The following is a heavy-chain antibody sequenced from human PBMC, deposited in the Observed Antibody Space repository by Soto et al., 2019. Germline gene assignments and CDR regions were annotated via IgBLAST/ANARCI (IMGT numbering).Heavy chain of an antibody. V-gene: IGHV3-64D*06. CDR3: VKMGTMVRGVIDPINWFDP. J-gene: IGHJ5*02. CDR2: ISSNGGST. Sequence: GGSLRLSCSASGFTFSSYAMHWVRQAPGKGLEYVSAISSNGGSTYYADTVKGRFTISRDNSKNTLYLQMSSLRAEDTAVYYCVKMGTMVRGVIDPINWFDPWGQGTLVTVSS. D-gene: IGHD3-10*01. CDR1: GFTFSSYA.